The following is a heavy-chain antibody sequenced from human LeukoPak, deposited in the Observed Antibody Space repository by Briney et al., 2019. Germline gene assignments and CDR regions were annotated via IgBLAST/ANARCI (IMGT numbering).Heavy chain of an antibody. J-gene: IGHJ4*02. D-gene: IGHD2-8*01. Sequence: GGALRLSCTNCGFALSNYSMNWVRQAPGKGPEWVSGISGFNTYYADSVKGRFTIFRDNSKNVLYLQMDRLRAEDTAVYSCAKDVCTSPRCLLYFDSWGQGTLVTVSS. CDR2: ISGFNT. CDR3: AKDVCTSPRCLLYFDS. CDR1: GFALSNYS. V-gene: IGHV3-23*01.